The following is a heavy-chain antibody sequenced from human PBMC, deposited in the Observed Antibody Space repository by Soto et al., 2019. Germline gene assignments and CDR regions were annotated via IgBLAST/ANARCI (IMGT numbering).Heavy chain of an antibody. CDR1: GYTFSNYY. Sequence: GASVNVSCKASGYTFSNYYINWVRQATGQGLEWMGWLNPNTDKTGSAQKFQGRVTMTRNTSISTAYLELSGLRSDDTAVYYCARGIKGLPPSAFDIWGQGTRVTVSS. CDR3: ARGIKGLPPSAFDI. V-gene: IGHV1-8*01. CDR2: LNPNTDKT. J-gene: IGHJ3*02. D-gene: IGHD5-12*01.